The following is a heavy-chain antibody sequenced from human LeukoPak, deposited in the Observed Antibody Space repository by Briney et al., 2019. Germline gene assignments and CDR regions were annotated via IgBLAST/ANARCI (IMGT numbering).Heavy chain of an antibody. CDR1: GFTFSSYE. CDR2: ISSSGSTI. Sequence: GGSLRLSCAASGFTFSSYEMNWVRQAPGKGLEWVSYISSSGSTIYYADSVKGRFTISRDNAKNSLYLQMNSLRAEDTAVYYCARDLTGYYYYYYGMDVWGKGTTVTVSS. D-gene: IGHD3-9*01. V-gene: IGHV3-48*03. J-gene: IGHJ6*04. CDR3: ARDLTGYYYYYYGMDV.